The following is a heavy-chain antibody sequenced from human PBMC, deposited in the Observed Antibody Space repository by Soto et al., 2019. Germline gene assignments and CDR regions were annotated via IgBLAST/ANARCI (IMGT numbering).Heavy chain of an antibody. V-gene: IGHV1-18*01. CDR2: ISAYNGNT. CDR3: ARLSDPRLNPTDLWFGELLSYYFDY. Sequence: QVQLVQSGAEVKKPGASVKVSCKASGYTFTSYGISWVRQAPGQGLEWMGWISAYNGNTNYAQKLQGRVTMPTDTSTSTAYMELRSLRSDDTAVYYCARLSDPRLNPTDLWFGELLSYYFDYWGQGTLVTVSS. J-gene: IGHJ4*02. CDR1: GYTFTSYG. D-gene: IGHD3-10*01.